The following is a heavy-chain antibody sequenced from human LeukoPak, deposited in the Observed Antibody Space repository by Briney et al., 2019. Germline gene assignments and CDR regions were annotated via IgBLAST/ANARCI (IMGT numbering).Heavy chain of an antibody. CDR3: ARGSLFSPNWFDP. Sequence: GGSLRLSCAASGFSFSSFWMIWVRQAPGKGLEWVASIKQDESQKFYVDSVKGRFTVSRDNANNLLYLQLNSLRAEDTAVYYCARGSLFSPNWFDPWGQGTPVTASS. V-gene: IGHV3-7*01. CDR2: IKQDESQK. J-gene: IGHJ5*02. CDR1: GFSFSSFW. D-gene: IGHD3-10*02.